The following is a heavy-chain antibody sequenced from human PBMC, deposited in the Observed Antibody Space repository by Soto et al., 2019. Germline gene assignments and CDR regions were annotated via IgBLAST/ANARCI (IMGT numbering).Heavy chain of an antibody. D-gene: IGHD3-16*01. V-gene: IGHV4-30-2*01. CDR2: IYHSGST. CDR1: GGSISSGGYS. CDR3: ARVRVGGGNDY. Sequence: PSETLSLTCAVSGGSISSGGYSWSWIRQPPGKDLEWIGYIYHSGSTYYNPSLKSRATISVDRSKNQFSLKLSSVTAADTAVYYCARVRVGGGNDYWGQGTLVTVSS. J-gene: IGHJ4*02.